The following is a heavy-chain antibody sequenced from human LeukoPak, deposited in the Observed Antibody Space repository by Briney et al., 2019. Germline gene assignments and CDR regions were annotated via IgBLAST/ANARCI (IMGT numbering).Heavy chain of an antibody. CDR2: ISYDGSNK. CDR1: GFTFSSYG. D-gene: IGHD6-19*01. V-gene: IGHV3-30*18. Sequence: GGSLRLSCAASGFTFSSYGMHWVRQAPGKGLEWVAVISYDGSNKYYADSVKGRFTISRDNSKNTLYLQMNSLRAEDTAVYYCAKDWLVAGIGDYWGQGTLVTVSS. J-gene: IGHJ4*02. CDR3: AKDWLVAGIGDY.